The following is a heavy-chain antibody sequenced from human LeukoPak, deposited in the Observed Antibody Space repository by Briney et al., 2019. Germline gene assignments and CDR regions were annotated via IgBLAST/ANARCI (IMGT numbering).Heavy chain of an antibody. CDR3: AKDLFDYYGSGTVFDY. CDR2: ISGSGGST. Sequence: PGGSLRLSCAASGFTFSSYAMSWVRRAPGKGLEWVSAISGSGGSTYYADSVKGRFTISRDNSKNTLYLQMNSLRAEDTAVYYCAKDLFDYYGSGTVFDYWGQGTLVTVSS. V-gene: IGHV3-23*01. D-gene: IGHD3-10*01. J-gene: IGHJ4*02. CDR1: GFTFSSYA.